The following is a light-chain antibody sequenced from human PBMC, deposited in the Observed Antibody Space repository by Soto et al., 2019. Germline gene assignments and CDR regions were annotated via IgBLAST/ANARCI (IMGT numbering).Light chain of an antibody. CDR2: GAS. Sequence: EIVLTQSPGTLSLSPGERATLSCRASQRISSRYLAWYPQKPGQAPRLLISGASTRATGIPDRFSGSGSEPDFTLTISRLQPDDFPVYFCQRYGSSPPFTFGQGPKVQI. J-gene: IGKJ2*01. CDR1: QRISSRY. CDR3: QRYGSSPPFT. V-gene: IGKV3-20*01.